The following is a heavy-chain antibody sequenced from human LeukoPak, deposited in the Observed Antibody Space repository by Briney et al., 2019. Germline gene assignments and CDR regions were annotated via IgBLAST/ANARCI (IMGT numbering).Heavy chain of an antibody. CDR2: IYYSGST. J-gene: IGHJ4*02. V-gene: IGHV4-59*01. CDR3: ARDLPGKADY. CDR1: GGSMSSYY. Sequence: SDPLSLPCTLSGGSMSSYYWSRLRQPTGKGLEWIGYIYYSGSTNYNPSLKSRVTISVDTSKNQFSLKLSSVTAADTAVYYCARDLPGKADYWGQGTLVTVSS. D-gene: IGHD4-23*01.